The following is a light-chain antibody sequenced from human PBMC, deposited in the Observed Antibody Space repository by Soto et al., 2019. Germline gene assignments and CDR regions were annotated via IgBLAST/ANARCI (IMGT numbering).Light chain of an antibody. CDR1: QSVSNSF. J-gene: IGKJ1*01. V-gene: IGKV3-20*01. CDR3: QQCYWHWT. CDR2: AAS. Sequence: EVVLTQSPCTLSLSPGERSYLSCMASQSVSNSFLAWYQQKAGQSPRLLIYAASARAIGIPDRFSGSGSGTEFTLSISSLQPDDFATYYCQQCYWHWTFGQGTKVDIK.